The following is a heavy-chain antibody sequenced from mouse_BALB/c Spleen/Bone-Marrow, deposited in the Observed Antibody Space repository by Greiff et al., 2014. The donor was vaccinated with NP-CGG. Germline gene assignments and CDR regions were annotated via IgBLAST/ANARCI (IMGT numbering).Heavy chain of an antibody. CDR3: ATTVVAPMDY. V-gene: IGHV1-82*01. CDR1: GHAFSSSW. Sequence: QLVESGPELVKPGASVKISCKGSGHAFSSSWMNWVKWRPGQGLEWIGRIYPGDGETNYNGKFKGKATLTADKSSSTAYMQLSSLTSVDSAVYFCATTVVAPMDYWGQGTSVTVSS. J-gene: IGHJ4*01. CDR2: IYPGDGET. D-gene: IGHD1-1*01.